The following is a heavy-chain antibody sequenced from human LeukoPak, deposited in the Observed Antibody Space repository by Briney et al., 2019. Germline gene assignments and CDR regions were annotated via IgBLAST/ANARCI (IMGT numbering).Heavy chain of an antibody. CDR3: ARPQNYGSGNGFAFDI. CDR2: ISGSGDYT. D-gene: IGHD3-10*01. J-gene: IGHJ3*02. CDR1: GFTFSSYG. V-gene: IGHV3-23*01. Sequence: PGGSLRLSCAASGFTFSSYGMSWVRQAPGKGLECVSTISGSGDYTYYADSVKGRFTISRDNSKNTLYLQMNSLRAEDTAVYYCARPQNYGSGNGFAFDIWGQGTMVTVSS.